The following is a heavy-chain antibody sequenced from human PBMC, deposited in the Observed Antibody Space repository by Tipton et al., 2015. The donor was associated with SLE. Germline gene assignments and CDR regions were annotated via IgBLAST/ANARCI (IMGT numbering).Heavy chain of an antibody. CDR2: IHHSGSS. CDR1: GGSITSVTYY. CDR3: AREPRYTWGYGLDV. D-gene: IGHD1-14*01. J-gene: IGHJ6*02. Sequence: TLSLTCTVSGGSITSVTYYWGWIRQSPGKGLEWIGSIHHSGSSHYNPSLRSRVAISVDTSKNQFSLKLSSVTAADTAVYYCAREPRYTWGYGLDVWGQGTTVIVSS. V-gene: IGHV4-39*07.